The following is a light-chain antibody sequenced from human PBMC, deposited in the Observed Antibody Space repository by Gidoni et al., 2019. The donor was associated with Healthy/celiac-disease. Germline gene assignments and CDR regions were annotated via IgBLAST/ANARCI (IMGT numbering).Light chain of an antibody. CDR2: GAS. V-gene: IGKV3-20*01. Sequence: DIVLTQSPGTLSLSPGERATLSCRASQSVSSSYLAWYQQKPGQAPRLLIYGASSRVTGIPDRCSGSRSGTDFTLTISRLEPEDFAVYYCQQYGSSPPITFGQGTRLEIK. CDR1: QSVSSSY. CDR3: QQYGSSPPIT. J-gene: IGKJ5*01.